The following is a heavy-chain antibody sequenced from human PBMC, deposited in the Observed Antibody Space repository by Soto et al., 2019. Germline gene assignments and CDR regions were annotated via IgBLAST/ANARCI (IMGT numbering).Heavy chain of an antibody. CDR2: INPNSGGT. Sequence: ASVKVSCKASGYTFTGYYMHWVRQAPGQGLEWMGWINPNSGGTNYAQKFQGWVTMTRDTSISTAYMELSRLRSDDTAVYYCARDLGVAAAGIHYYYGMDVWGQGTTVTVSS. D-gene: IGHD6-13*01. J-gene: IGHJ6*02. CDR1: GYTFTGYY. V-gene: IGHV1-2*04. CDR3: ARDLGVAAAGIHYYYGMDV.